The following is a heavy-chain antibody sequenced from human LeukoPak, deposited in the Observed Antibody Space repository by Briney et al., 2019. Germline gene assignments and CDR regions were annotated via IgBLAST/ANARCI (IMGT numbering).Heavy chain of an antibody. CDR3: ARAGGSTVSHSDY. D-gene: IGHD4-17*01. V-gene: IGHV3-21*01. J-gene: IGHJ4*02. CDR1: GLTFSSYS. Sequence: GGSLRPSCAASGLTFSSYSMNWIRQAPGKGLEGVSSISSSTSYIYYADSVKGRFTISKDNAKNSLYPQMNSLRAEDTAVYYCARAGGSTVSHSDYWGQGTLVTVSS. CDR2: ISSSTSYI.